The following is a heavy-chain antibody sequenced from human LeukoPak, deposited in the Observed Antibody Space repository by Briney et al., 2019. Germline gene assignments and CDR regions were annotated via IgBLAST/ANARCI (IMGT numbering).Heavy chain of an antibody. D-gene: IGHD3-9*01. CDR1: GFTFSSYG. CDR3: AKGSSHYDILTGYDY. CDR2: ISYDGSNK. V-gene: IGHV3-30*18. Sequence: GGSLRLSCAASGFTFSSYGMHGVGQAPGKGLEGVAVISYDGSNKYYADSVKGRFTISRDNSKNTLYLQMNSLRAEDTAVYYCAKGSSHYDILTGYDYWGQGTLVTVSS. J-gene: IGHJ4*02.